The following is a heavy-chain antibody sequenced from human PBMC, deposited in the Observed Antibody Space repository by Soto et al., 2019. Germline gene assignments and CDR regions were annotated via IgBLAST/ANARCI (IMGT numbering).Heavy chain of an antibody. J-gene: IGHJ4*02. V-gene: IGHV4-39*01. CDR3: ARHVLSSSWCYYFDY. CDR1: GGSISSSSYY. D-gene: IGHD6-13*01. Sequence: PSETLSLTCTVSGGSISSSSYYWGWIRQPPGKGLEWIGSIYYSGSTYYNPSLKSRVTISVDTSKNQFSLKLSSVTAADTAVYYCARHVLSSSWCYYFDYWGQGTLVTVS. CDR2: IYYSGST.